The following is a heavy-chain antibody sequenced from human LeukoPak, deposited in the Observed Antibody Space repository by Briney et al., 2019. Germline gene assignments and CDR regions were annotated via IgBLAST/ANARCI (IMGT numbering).Heavy chain of an antibody. D-gene: IGHD2-21*01. J-gene: IGHJ4*02. CDR3: AKGGGDWNIDY. CDR2: ISGSASTT. Sequence: GGSLRLSCAASGLTFSNCAMSWVRQAPGKGLEWVSTISGSASTTYCADSVKGRFTVSRDNSKNMLHLQMNNLRAEDTAVYYCAKGGGDWNIDYWGQGTLVTVSS. V-gene: IGHV3-23*01. CDR1: GLTFSNCA.